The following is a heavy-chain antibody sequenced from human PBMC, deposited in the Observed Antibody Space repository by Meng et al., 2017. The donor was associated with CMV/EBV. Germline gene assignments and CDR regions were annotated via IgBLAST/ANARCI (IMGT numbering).Heavy chain of an antibody. CDR2: IKSKTDGGTT. D-gene: IGHD3-3*01. V-gene: IGHV3-15*01. Sequence: GESLKISCAASGFTFSNAWMSWVRQAPGKGLEWVGRIKSKTDGGTTDYAAPVKGRFTISRDDSKNTLYLQMNSLKTEDTAVYYCTTGVGRFLEWLLFPYGMDVWGQETTVTVSS. J-gene: IGHJ6*02. CDR1: GFTFSNAW. CDR3: TTGVGRFLEWLLFPYGMDV.